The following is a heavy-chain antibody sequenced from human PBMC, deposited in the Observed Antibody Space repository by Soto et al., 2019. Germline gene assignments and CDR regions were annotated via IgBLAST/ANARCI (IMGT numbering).Heavy chain of an antibody. Sequence: EVQLVESGGGLVQPGGSLRLSCAASGFTVSNNYMSWVRQAPGKGLEWVSVIYTVGVTYYADSVKGRFTISRDNSKNTLYLQMNSLRAEDSAVYYCARSAVAGSIFFDNWGQGTLVTVSS. CDR3: ARSAVAGSIFFDN. CDR1: GFTVSNNY. D-gene: IGHD6-19*01. CDR2: IYTVGVT. J-gene: IGHJ4*02. V-gene: IGHV3-66*01.